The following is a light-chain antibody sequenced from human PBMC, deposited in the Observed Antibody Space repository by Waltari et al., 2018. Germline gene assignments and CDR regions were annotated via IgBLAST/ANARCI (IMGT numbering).Light chain of an antibody. CDR3: QTWDTGTHVV. J-gene: IGLJ2*01. CDR1: SGHSSYA. V-gene: IGLV4-69*01. CDR2: LNSAGSH. Sequence: QVVLTQSPSASASLGASVKLTCTLSSGHSSYAIAWHPQQPEKGPRYLMKLNSAGSHKKGDGIPDRFSGSSSGAERYLTISSLQSEDEADYYCQTWDTGTHVVFGGGTKLTVL.